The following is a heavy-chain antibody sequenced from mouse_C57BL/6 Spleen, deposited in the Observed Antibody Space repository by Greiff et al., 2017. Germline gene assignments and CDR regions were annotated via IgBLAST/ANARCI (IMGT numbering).Heavy chain of an antibody. CDR3: ARHEGYDYDGEGWFAD. D-gene: IGHD2-4*01. CDR1: GFTFSDYG. J-gene: IGHJ3*01. CDR2: ISNLAYSI. V-gene: IGHV5-15*01. Sequence: EVTVVESGGGLVQPGGSLKLSCAASGFTFSDYGMAWVRQAPRKGPEWVAFISNLAYSIYYADTVTGRFTISRENAKNTLYLEMSSLRSEDTAMYYCARHEGYDYDGEGWFADWGQGTLVTVSA.